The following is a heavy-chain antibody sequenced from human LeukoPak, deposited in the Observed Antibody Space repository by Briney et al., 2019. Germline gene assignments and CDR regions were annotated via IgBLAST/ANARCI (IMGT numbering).Heavy chain of an antibody. V-gene: IGHV3-11*01. CDR3: ARDPGVGASMDV. J-gene: IGHJ6*02. D-gene: IGHD3-3*01. CDR1: GFTFSDYY. Sequence: GGSLRLSCAASGFTFSDYYMTWIRQAPGKGLEWVSYISSSGRTIYYADSVKGRFTISRDNAKNSLYLQMNSLRAEDTAVYYCARDPGVGASMDVWGQGTTVTVSS. CDR2: ISSSGRTI.